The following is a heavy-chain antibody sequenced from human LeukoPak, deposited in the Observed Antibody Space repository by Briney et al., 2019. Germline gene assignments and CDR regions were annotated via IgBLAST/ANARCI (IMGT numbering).Heavy chain of an antibody. V-gene: IGHV3-23*01. CDR1: GFTFSSYA. D-gene: IGHD2-2*01. Sequence: PGGSLRLSCAASGFTFSSYAMSWVRQAPGKGLEWVSAISGSGGSTYYADSVKGRFTISRDNSKNTLYLQMNSLRAEDTAVYYCAKDPLRYQLPNNWFDPWGQGTLVTVSS. J-gene: IGHJ5*02. CDR2: ISGSGGST. CDR3: AKDPLRYQLPNNWFDP.